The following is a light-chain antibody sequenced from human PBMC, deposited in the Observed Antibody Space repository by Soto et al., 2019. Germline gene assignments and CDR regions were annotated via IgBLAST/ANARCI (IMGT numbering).Light chain of an antibody. J-gene: IGKJ5*01. Sequence: DFQVTQSPSSLSASVGDRVTITCRASQSISKSLNWYQQKPGKAPELLIYAASTLQSGVPSRFSGSGSGKDFTLTISSLQPDDFATYYCQQYNSYPSITFGQGTRLDI. CDR3: QQYNSYPSIT. V-gene: IGKV1-39*01. CDR1: QSISKS. CDR2: AAS.